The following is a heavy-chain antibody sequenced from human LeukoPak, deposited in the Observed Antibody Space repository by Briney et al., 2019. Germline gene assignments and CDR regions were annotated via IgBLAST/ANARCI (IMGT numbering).Heavy chain of an antibody. Sequence: ASVKVSCKASGGTFSSYAISRVRQAPGQGLEWMGGIIPIFGTANYAQKFQGRVTITTDESTSTAYMELSSLRSEDTAVYYCASHGSGNLYYYYMDVWGKGTTVTVSS. D-gene: IGHD3-10*01. J-gene: IGHJ6*03. V-gene: IGHV1-69*05. CDR2: IIPIFGTA. CDR1: GGTFSSYA. CDR3: ASHGSGNLYYYYMDV.